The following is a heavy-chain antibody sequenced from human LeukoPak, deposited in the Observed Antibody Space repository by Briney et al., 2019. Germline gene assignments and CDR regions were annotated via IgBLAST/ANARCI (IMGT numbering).Heavy chain of an antibody. D-gene: IGHD3-3*01. CDR1: GFTFYNFA. J-gene: IGHJ4*02. CDR3: AKVPGRFDFWSGPFDY. V-gene: IGHV3-30*04. CDR2: ISYDGSNK. Sequence: GRSLRLSCAASGFTFYNFAMHWVRQAPGKGLEWVAVISYDGSNKYYADSVKGRFTISRDNSKNTLYLQMNSLRAEDTAVYYCAKVPGRFDFWSGPFDYWGQGTLVTVSS.